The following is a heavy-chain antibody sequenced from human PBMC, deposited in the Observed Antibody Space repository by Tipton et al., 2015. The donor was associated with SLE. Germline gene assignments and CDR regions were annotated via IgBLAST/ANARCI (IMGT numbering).Heavy chain of an antibody. D-gene: IGHD5/OR15-5a*01. CDR3: ARDPRGLGYYYYMDV. V-gene: IGHV4-59*01. Sequence: TLSLTCTVSGGSISSYYWSWIRQPPGKGLEWIGYIYYSGSTNYNPSLKSRVTISVDTSKNQFSLKLSSVTAADTAVYYCARDPRGLGYYYYMDVWGKGTTVTVSS. J-gene: IGHJ6*03. CDR1: GGSISSYY. CDR2: IYYSGST.